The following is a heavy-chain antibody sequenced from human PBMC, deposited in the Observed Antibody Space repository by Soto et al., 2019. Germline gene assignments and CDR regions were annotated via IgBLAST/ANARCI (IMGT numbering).Heavy chain of an antibody. D-gene: IGHD5-18*01. CDR2: IWYDGSNK. CDR3: ARSIRDTAMVWYYYGMDV. J-gene: IGHJ6*02. V-gene: IGHV3-33*01. Sequence: SLRLSCAASGFTFSSYGMHWVRQAPGKGLEWVAVIWYDGSNKYYADSVKGRFTISRENAKNSLYLQMNSLRAEDTAVYYCARSIRDTAMVWYYYGMDVWGPGTTVTASS. CDR1: GFTFSSYG.